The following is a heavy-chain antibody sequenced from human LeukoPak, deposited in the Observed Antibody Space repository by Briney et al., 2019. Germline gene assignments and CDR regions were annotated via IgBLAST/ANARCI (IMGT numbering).Heavy chain of an antibody. Sequence: PGGSLRLSCAASGFTFSSYSMNWVRQAPGKGLEWVSYISPGNSTKYYADSVKGRFTISRDNAKNSLYLQMNSLRAEDTAVCYCTRGDGYWGQGTLVTVSS. J-gene: IGHJ4*02. CDR1: GFTFSSYS. CDR3: TRGDGY. CDR2: ISPGNSTK. V-gene: IGHV3-48*01.